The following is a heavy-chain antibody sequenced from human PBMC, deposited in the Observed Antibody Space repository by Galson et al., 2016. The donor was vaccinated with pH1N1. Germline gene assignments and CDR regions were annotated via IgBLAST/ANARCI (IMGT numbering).Heavy chain of an antibody. V-gene: IGHV3-23*01. CDR3: ASGNLRRAARLSWFDP. CDR2: ISGSGATT. D-gene: IGHD6-6*01. Sequence: SLRLSCAVSGFTFSSYAMNWVRQAPGKGLEWVSGISGSGATTYYADSVKGRFHISRDNSKNMLYLQMNRLRVEDTAFYYCASGNLRRAARLSWFDPRGQGTLVTVSS. CDR1: GFTFSSYA. J-gene: IGHJ5*02.